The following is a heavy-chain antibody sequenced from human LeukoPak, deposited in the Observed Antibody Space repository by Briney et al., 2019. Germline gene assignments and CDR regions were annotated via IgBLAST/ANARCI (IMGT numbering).Heavy chain of an antibody. J-gene: IGHJ4*02. V-gene: IGHV1-24*01. CDR2: FDPEDGET. CDR1: GYTLTELS. Sequence: ASVKVSCKVSGYTLTELSMHWVRQAPGKGLEWMGGFDPEDGETIYAQKFQGRVTMTEDTSTDTAYMELSSLRSEDTAVYYCATVGVHSYGRGIAAAGFPYYFDYWGQGTLVTVSS. CDR3: ATVGVHSYGRGIAAAGFPYYFDY. D-gene: IGHD6-13*01.